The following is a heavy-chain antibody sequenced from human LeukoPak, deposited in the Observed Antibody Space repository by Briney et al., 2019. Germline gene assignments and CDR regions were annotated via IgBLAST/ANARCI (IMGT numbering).Heavy chain of an antibody. J-gene: IGHJ4*02. CDR2: INQDGSEG. Sequence: PGGSLRLSCAASGFSFSDYWMDWVRQSPGKGMEWVANINQDGSEGYYADSVKGRFAISRDNAKNSLYLQMNKLRAEDTAVYYFSRSLDYWGQGALATVSS. CDR1: GFSFSDYW. CDR3: SRSLDY. V-gene: IGHV3-7*01.